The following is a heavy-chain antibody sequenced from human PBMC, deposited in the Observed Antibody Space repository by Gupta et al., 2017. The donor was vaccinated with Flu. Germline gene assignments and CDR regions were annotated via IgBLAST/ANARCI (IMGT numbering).Heavy chain of an antibody. D-gene: IGHD1-26*01. V-gene: IGHV6-1*01. Sequence: QVQLQQSGPGLVKPSQTLSLTCVISGDSVSRTSAAWNWIRQSPSRGLEWLGRTYCRSKWYNDYGVSVKSRITINPDTSKNQFSLQLNSVTPEDTAVYYCARSDWELGWIDYWGQGTLVTVSS. CDR3: ARSDWELGWIDY. CDR1: GDSVSRTSAA. CDR2: TYCRSKWYN. J-gene: IGHJ4*02.